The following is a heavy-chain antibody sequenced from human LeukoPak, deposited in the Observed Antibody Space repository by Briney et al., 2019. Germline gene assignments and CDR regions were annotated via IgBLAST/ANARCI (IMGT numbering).Heavy chain of an antibody. Sequence: ASVKVSCKTSGYTFTRYDINWVRQATGQRLEWMGWINAGNGNTKYSQKFQGRVTITRDTSANTVYMQLGSLNSEDTAVYYCARGHPHDFRTSTRQRSGMDVWGQGTTVTVSS. J-gene: IGHJ6*02. CDR1: GYTFTRYD. CDR2: INAGNGNT. CDR3: ARGHPHDFRTSTRQRSGMDV. V-gene: IGHV1-3*01. D-gene: IGHD2-2*01.